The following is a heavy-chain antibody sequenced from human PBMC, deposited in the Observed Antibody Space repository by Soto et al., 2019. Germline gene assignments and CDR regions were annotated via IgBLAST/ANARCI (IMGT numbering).Heavy chain of an antibody. D-gene: IGHD3-22*01. V-gene: IGHV4-31*03. Sequence: LSLTCSVSGDSISRIDYYWTWIRQHPEKGLEWIGNIYFRGNTYYSPSLESRLTISVDTSKNQFSLKLTSVTAADTAAYYCAREGGSYDSGGYLIRGAFDIWGQGTMVTVSS. CDR3: AREGGSYDSGGYLIRGAFDI. J-gene: IGHJ3*02. CDR1: GDSISRIDYY. CDR2: IYFRGNT.